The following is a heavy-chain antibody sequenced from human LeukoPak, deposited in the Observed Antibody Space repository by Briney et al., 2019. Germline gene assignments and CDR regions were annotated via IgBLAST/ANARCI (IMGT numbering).Heavy chain of an antibody. CDR2: INPSGGST. CDR1: GYTFTSYY. D-gene: IGHD6-13*01. V-gene: IGHV1-46*01. CDR3: ARGAGAAAGTGSYYFDY. J-gene: IGHJ4*02. Sequence: ASVKLSCNASGYTFTSYYMHWVRHAPGQGLEWMGIINPSGGSTSYAQKFQGRVTMTRDTSTSTDYMELISLRSEDTAVYYCARGAGAAAGTGSYYFDYWGQGTLVTVSS.